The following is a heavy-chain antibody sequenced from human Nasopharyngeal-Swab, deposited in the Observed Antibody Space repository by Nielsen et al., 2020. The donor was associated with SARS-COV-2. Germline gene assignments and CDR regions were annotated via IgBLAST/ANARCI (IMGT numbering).Heavy chain of an antibody. CDR3: AREGSTYYYDSSGYYFPYFDY. CDR1: GFTFSSYS. V-gene: IGHV3-48*01. J-gene: IGHJ4*02. Sequence: GESLKISCAASGFTFSSYSMNWVRQAPGKGLEWVSYISSSSSTIYYADSVKGRFTISRDNAKNSLYLQMNSLRAEDTAVYYCAREGSTYYYDSSGYYFPYFDYWGQGTLVTVSS. D-gene: IGHD3-22*01. CDR2: ISSSSSTI.